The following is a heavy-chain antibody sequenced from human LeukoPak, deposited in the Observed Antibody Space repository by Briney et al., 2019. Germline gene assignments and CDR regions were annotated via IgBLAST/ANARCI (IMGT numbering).Heavy chain of an antibody. D-gene: IGHD3-16*01. V-gene: IGHV1-2*02. J-gene: IGHJ5*02. Sequence: ASVKVSCKASGYTFTGYYMHWVRQAPGQGLEWMGWINPNSGGTNYAQKFQGRVTMTRDTSISTAYMELSRLRSDDTAVYYCARDRLFSYYDYVWGSENWFDPWGQGTLVTVSS. CDR1: GYTFTGYY. CDR3: ARDRLFSYYDYVWGSENWFDP. CDR2: INPNSGGT.